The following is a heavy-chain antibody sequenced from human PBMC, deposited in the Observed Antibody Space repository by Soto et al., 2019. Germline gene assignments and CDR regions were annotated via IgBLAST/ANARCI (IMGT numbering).Heavy chain of an antibody. J-gene: IGHJ4*02. CDR2: IYYSGST. CDR1: GGSISSGDYY. Sequence: SETLSLTCTVSGGSISSGDYYWSWIRQPPGKGLEWIGYIYYSGSTYYNPSLKSRVTISVDTSKNQFSLKLSSVTAADTAVYYCARLTIFGVAGLDYWGQGTLVTVSS. D-gene: IGHD3-3*01. CDR3: ARLTIFGVAGLDY. V-gene: IGHV4-30-4*01.